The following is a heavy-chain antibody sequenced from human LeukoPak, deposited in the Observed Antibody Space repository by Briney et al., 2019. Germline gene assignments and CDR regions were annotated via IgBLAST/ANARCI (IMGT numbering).Heavy chain of an antibody. V-gene: IGHV3-74*01. D-gene: IGHD1-14*01. J-gene: IGHJ4*02. Sequence: GGSLRLSCAASGFTFSSYWMHWVRQVPGKGLVWVARINPGGSSITYAGSVRGRFTISRDNAKNTLYLQMDSLRAEDTGVYYCARSNQADDYWGQGTLVTVSS. CDR3: ARSNQADDY. CDR2: INPGGSSI. CDR1: GFTFSSYW.